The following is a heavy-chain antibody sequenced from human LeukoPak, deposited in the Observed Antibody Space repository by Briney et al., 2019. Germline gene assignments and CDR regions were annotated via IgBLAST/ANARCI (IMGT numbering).Heavy chain of an antibody. CDR2: INPNSGGT. D-gene: IGHD2-21*02. Sequence: ASVKVSCKASGYTFTGYYMHWVRQAPGQGLEWMGWINPNSGGTNYAQKFQGRVTMTRDTSISTAYMELSRLRSDDTAVYYCARVGPIYCGGDCSSRDWFAPWGQGTLVTVSS. CDR1: GYTFTGYY. CDR3: ARVGPIYCGGDCSSRDWFAP. J-gene: IGHJ5*02. V-gene: IGHV1-2*02.